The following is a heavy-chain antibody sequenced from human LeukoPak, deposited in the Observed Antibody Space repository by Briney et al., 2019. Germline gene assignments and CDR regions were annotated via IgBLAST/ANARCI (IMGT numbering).Heavy chain of an antibody. CDR1: GYTFTSYY. D-gene: IGHD3-22*01. CDR2: INPNSGGT. J-gene: IGHJ4*02. V-gene: IGHV1-2*02. Sequence: ASVKVSCKASGYTFTSYYMHWVRQAPGQGLEWMGWINPNSGGTNYAQKFQGRVTMTRDTSISTAYMELSRLRSDDTAVYYCARGAYYYDSSGYWGFDYWGQGTLVTVSS. CDR3: ARGAYYYDSSGYWGFDY.